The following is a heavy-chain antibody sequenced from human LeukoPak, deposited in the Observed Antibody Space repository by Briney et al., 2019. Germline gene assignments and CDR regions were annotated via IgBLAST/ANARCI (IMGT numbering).Heavy chain of an antibody. V-gene: IGHV1-2*02. CDR2: INPNSGGT. D-gene: IGHD2-2*01. J-gene: IGHJ5*02. CDR3: ARVVPAARRTYNCFDP. Sequence: ASVKVSCKASGYTFTGYYMHWVRQAPGQGLEWMGWINPNSGGTNYAQKFQGRVTMTRDTSISTAYMELSRLRSDDTAVYYCARVVPAARRTYNCFDPWGQGTLVTVSS. CDR1: GYTFTGYY.